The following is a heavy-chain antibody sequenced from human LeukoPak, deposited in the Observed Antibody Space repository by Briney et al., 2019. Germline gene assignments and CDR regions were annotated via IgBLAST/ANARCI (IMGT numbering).Heavy chain of an antibody. V-gene: IGHV3-23*01. CDR3: AKRSSPYYYGSGSYYYFDY. CDR2: ISGSGGST. CDR1: GFTFSSYA. Sequence: GGSLRLSCAASGFTFSSYAMSRVRQAPGKGLEWVSAISGSGGSTYYADSVKGRFTISRDNSKNTLYLQMNSLRAEDTAVYYCAKRSSPYYYGSGSYYYFDYWGQGTLVTVSS. J-gene: IGHJ4*02. D-gene: IGHD3-10*01.